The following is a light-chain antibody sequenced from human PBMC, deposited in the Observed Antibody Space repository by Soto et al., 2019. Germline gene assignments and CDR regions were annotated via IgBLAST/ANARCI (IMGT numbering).Light chain of an antibody. J-gene: IGKJ2*01. CDR2: GAS. CDR1: QDISNY. Sequence: DIQMTQSPSSLSASVGDRVTITCQASQDISNYLKWYQQKPGKAPKLLIYGASNLETGVPSRFSGSGYGTDFSFTISSLQPEDIATYYCQQYDNLPYTFGQGTKLEIK. V-gene: IGKV1-33*01. CDR3: QQYDNLPYT.